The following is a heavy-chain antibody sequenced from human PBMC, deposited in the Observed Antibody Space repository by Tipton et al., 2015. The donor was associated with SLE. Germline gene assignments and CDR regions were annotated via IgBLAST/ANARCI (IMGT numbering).Heavy chain of an antibody. CDR2: VYDSGTT. D-gene: IGHD2-21*02. Sequence: TLSLTCTVSGGSISSASSYWSWIRQPAGKGLEWIGSVYDSGTTYYNPSLKSRVTMSVDTSKTQFSLKLSSLTAADTAIYYCARVVTVLATHYYDMDVLGQGTTVTVSS. J-gene: IGHJ6*02. V-gene: IGHV4-39*07. CDR1: GGSISSASSY. CDR3: ARVVTVLATHYYDMDV.